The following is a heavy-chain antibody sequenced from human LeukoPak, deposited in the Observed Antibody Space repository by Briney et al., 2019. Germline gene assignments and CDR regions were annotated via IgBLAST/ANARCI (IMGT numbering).Heavy chain of an antibody. Sequence: SVKVSCNASGGTFSSYAISWVRQAPGQGLEWMGRIIPILGIANYAQKFQGRVTITADKSTSTAYMELSSLRSEDTAVYYCARGQTPVYYGSGSFDYYMDVWGKGTTVTVSS. CDR3: ARGQTPVYYGSGSFDYYMDV. V-gene: IGHV1-69*04. CDR2: IIPILGIA. CDR1: GGTFSSYA. J-gene: IGHJ6*03. D-gene: IGHD3-10*01.